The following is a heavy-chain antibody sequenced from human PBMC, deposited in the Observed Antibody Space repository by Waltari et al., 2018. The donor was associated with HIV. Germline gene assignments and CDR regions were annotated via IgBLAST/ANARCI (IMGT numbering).Heavy chain of an antibody. D-gene: IGHD6-19*01. Sequence: QVQLVQSGSELKKPGASVKVSCKASGYTFTTYGINWVRQAPGQGLEWMGWINTNTGIPTYSQGVSGRFVFSLDTSVSTAYLQISSLKSEDSAVYFCAKGIAVATTYYYAAMDVWGPGTTVAVSS. J-gene: IGHJ6*02. CDR1: GYTFTTYG. CDR2: INTNTGIP. CDR3: AKGIAVATTYYYAAMDV. V-gene: IGHV7-4-1*02.